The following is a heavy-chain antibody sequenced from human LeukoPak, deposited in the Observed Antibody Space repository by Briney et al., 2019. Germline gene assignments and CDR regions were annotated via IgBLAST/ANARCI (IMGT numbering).Heavy chain of an antibody. V-gene: IGHV3-23*01. J-gene: IGHJ4*02. CDR2: ISGSGGSI. Sequence: AGSLRLTGAASGFTFSSYAMSWLRQAPGQGLEWVSAISGSGGSIYYADSGKGRFTISTDNSTNKLYLQMNSLRAEDTGVYYCAKISWSGGWIGSFDYWGQGTLVTVSS. CDR1: GFTFSSYA. D-gene: IGHD6-19*01. CDR3: AKISWSGGWIGSFDY.